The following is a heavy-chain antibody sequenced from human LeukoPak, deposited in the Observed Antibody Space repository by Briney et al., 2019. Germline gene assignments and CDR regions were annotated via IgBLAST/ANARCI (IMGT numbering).Heavy chain of an antibody. V-gene: IGHV3-33*01. Sequence: PGRSLRLSCAASGFTFSHYGMHWVRQAPGKGLEWVAVIWNDGTNKYYSDSVKGRFTISRDNARTSLYLQMNSLRVEDTGVYYCARGDPHADLWGQGTLATVSS. CDR3: ARGDPHADL. CDR1: GFTFSHYG. J-gene: IGHJ5*02. CDR2: IWNDGTNK.